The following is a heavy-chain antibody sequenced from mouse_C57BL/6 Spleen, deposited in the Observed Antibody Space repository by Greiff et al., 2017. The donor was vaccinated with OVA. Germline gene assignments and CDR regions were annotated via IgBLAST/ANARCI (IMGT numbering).Heavy chain of an antibody. CDR1: GFTFSDYG. CDR3: ARDYDYEKDY. J-gene: IGHJ2*01. D-gene: IGHD2-4*01. V-gene: IGHV5-17*01. Sequence: EVKLVESGGGLVKPGGSLKLSCAASGFTFSDYGMHWVRQAPEKGLEWVAYISSGSSTIYYADTVKGRFTISRDNAKNTLFLQMTSLRSEDTAMYYCARDYDYEKDYWGQGTTLTVSS. CDR2: ISSGSSTI.